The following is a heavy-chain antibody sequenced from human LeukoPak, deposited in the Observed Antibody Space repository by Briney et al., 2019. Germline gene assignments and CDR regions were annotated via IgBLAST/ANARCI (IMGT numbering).Heavy chain of an antibody. D-gene: IGHD1-26*01. CDR1: GGTFSSYA. V-gene: IGHV1-69*05. J-gene: IGHJ4*02. CDR3: ARQGVGATRERYFDY. CDR2: IIPIFGTA. Sequence: SVKVSCKASGGTFSSYAISWVRQAPGQGLEWMGGIIPIFGTATYAQKFQGRVTITTDESTSAAYMELSSLRSEDTAVYYCARQGVGATRERYFDYWGQGTLVTVSS.